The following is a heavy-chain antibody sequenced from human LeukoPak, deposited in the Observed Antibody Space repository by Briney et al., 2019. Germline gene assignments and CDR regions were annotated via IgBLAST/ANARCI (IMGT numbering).Heavy chain of an antibody. CDR2: ISYDGHTK. V-gene: IGHV3-30*03. CDR3: ARDSDVAALYSFYGMDV. Sequence: GGSLRLSCAASGFTLNSYGMHWVRQAPGKGLEWVALISYDGHTKYYADSVTGRFTIFRDNSKNTLSLQMNSLRVEDTAVYYCARDSDVAALYSFYGMDVWGQGTTVTVSS. D-gene: IGHD6-19*01. J-gene: IGHJ6*02. CDR1: GFTLNSYG.